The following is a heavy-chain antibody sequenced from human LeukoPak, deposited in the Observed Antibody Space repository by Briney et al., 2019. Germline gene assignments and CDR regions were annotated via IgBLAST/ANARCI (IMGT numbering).Heavy chain of an antibody. J-gene: IGHJ3*02. CDR2: IYYSGST. V-gene: IGHV4-39*01. CDR3: ARLTTQDDAFDI. Sequence: SETLSLTCTVSGGSISSSSYYWGWIRQPPGKGLEWIGSIYYSGSTYYNPSLKSRVPISVDTSKNQFSLKLSSVTAADTAVYYCARLTTQDDAFDIWGQGTMVTVSS. CDR1: GGSISSSSYY. D-gene: IGHD1-1*01.